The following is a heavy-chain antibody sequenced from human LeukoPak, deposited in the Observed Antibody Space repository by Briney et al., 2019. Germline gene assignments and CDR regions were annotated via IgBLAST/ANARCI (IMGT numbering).Heavy chain of an antibody. Sequence: GASVKVSCKASGYTFTNYYMHWVRQAPGQGLEWMGWINPNSGGTNYAQKFQGRVTMTRDTSISTAYMELSRLRSDDTAVYYCARTDGYSSSWCLDYWGQGTLVTVSS. D-gene: IGHD6-13*01. V-gene: IGHV1-2*02. CDR1: GYTFTNYY. CDR2: INPNSGGT. CDR3: ARTDGYSSSWCLDY. J-gene: IGHJ4*02.